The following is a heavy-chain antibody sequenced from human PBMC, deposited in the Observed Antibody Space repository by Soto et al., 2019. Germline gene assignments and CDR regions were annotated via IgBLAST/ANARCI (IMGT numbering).Heavy chain of an antibody. Sequence: QVQLLQSGAGVKMPGASVRVSCKTSGYTFTAYYMHWLRQAPGHGLEWLGWTSPRTGGAKYSHKFQGRVSMTRNTSITTVYMELTGLSSDDTAVYYCSRSSGSYSKWFDAWGQGTLVTVSS. D-gene: IGHD3-10*01. CDR2: TSPRTGGA. CDR3: SRSSGSYSKWFDA. CDR1: GYTFTAYY. V-gene: IGHV1-2*02. J-gene: IGHJ5*02.